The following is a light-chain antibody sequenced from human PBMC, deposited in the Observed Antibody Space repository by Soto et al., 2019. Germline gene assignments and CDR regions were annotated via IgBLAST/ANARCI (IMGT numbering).Light chain of an antibody. CDR3: MQTLESRT. CDR2: LGY. CDR1: RSLLKANGYTY. V-gene: IGKV2-28*01. J-gene: IGKJ1*01. Sequence: DIVMTQSPLSLTVTPGEPASIACRSSRSLLKANGYTYFHWFLQKPGQYPQLLIYLGYNRAPGVPDMFSGTGSGSDFTLKISRVEAEDVGVYYCMQTLESRTFGQGTKG.